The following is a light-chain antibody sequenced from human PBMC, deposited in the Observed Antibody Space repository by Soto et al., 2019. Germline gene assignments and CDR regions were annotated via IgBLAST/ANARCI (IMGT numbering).Light chain of an antibody. CDR1: QSVLTS. Sequence: DIQMTQSPSTLSASVVSRVTITCRASQSVLTSLAWYQHKPGKAPKLLVYKASNLESGVPSRFSGSGSGTEFTLTISSLQPDDFATYYCQQYNSYSRTFGQGTKVDIK. V-gene: IGKV1-5*03. CDR2: KAS. J-gene: IGKJ1*01. CDR3: QQYNSYSRT.